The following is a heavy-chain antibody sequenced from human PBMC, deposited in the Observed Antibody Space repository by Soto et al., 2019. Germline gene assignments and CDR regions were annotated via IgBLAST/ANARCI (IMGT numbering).Heavy chain of an antibody. CDR2: ISGSGGNT. CDR1: GFTVSSNY. Sequence: GGSLRLSCAASGFTVSSNYMIWVRQAPGKGLEWVSAISGSGGNTYYADSVKGRFTISRDFSKNTLYLQMNSLRAEDTAVYYCAKGGPRITMVRGVNDYYYYGMDVWGQGTTVTVSS. V-gene: IGHV3-23*01. J-gene: IGHJ6*02. D-gene: IGHD3-10*01. CDR3: AKGGPRITMVRGVNDYYYYGMDV.